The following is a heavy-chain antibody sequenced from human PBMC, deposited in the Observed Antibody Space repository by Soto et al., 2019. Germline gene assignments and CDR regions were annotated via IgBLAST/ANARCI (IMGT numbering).Heavy chain of an antibody. D-gene: IGHD1-26*01. CDR1: GGSISSGDYY. CDR3: ARAWDAGDAFDL. J-gene: IGHJ3*01. Sequence: QVQLQESGPGLVKPSQTLSLTCTVSGGSISSGDYYWSWIRQPPGKGLEWIGYIYYSGSTYYNPSPTSRVTISVDTSKNQFSLKLSSVTAADTAVYYCARAWDAGDAFDLWGQGTMVTVSS. CDR2: IYYSGST. V-gene: IGHV4-30-4*01.